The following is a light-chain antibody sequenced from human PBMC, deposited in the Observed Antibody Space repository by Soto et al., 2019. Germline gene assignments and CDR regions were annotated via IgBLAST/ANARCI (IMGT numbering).Light chain of an antibody. CDR2: KAS. CDR1: QSIDTW. V-gene: IGKV1-5*03. Sequence: DIQMTQSPSILSASVGDRVTITCRASQSIDTWLAWRQQKPGKAPKLLISKASNLESGVPSRFSGSGSGTEFTLTISSLQPDDFATYYCQQYNSYRAFDQGTKVEIK. J-gene: IGKJ1*01. CDR3: QQYNSYRA.